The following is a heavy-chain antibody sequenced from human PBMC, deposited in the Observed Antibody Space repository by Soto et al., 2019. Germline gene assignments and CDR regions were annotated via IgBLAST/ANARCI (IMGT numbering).Heavy chain of an antibody. CDR3: AKRLGIDPFGSYGLDV. CDR1: GGNFITFA. V-gene: IGHV1-69*01. J-gene: IGHJ6*02. CDR2: IIPISSTT. Sequence: QVELVQSGAEVKKPGSSVKVSCKASGGNFITFAISWVRQAPGQGLEWMGEIIPISSTTKSAPKFQDRVTISADGSSSTVHMELRSLKSEDTAFYFCAKRLGIDPFGSYGLDVWGQGTTDTVSS. D-gene: IGHD7-27*01.